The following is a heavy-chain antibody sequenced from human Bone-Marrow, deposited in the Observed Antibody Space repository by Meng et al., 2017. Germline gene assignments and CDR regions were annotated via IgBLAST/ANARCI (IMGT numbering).Heavy chain of an antibody. CDR2: INHSGST. V-gene: IGHV4-34*01. J-gene: IGHJ4*02. CDR1: GGFFSGYY. D-gene: IGHD3-10*01. Sequence: GQRRHWGAGLLKPSETLSLTCAVYGGFFSGYYWSWIRQPPGKGLEWIGEINHSGSTNYNPSLKSRVTISVDTSKNQFSLKLSSVTAADTAVYYCAGISYYYGSGSYYKSYYFDYWGQGTLVTVSS. CDR3: AGISYYYGSGSYYKSYYFDY.